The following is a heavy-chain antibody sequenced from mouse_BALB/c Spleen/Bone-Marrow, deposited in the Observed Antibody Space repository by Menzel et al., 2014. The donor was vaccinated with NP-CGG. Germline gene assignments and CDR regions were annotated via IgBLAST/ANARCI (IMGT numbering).Heavy chain of an antibody. CDR3: TRGLRDAMDC. CDR1: GYTFTGYY. D-gene: IGHD3-1*01. Sequence: QVQLQQSGAELVKPGASVKLSCKASGYTFTGYYMYWVKQRPGQGLEWIGEINPSNGGTNFNEKFKSKATLTVDKSSSTAYMQLSSLTSEDSAVYYCTRGLRDAMDCWGQGTSVPVSS. J-gene: IGHJ4*01. V-gene: IGHV1S16*01. CDR2: INPSNGGT.